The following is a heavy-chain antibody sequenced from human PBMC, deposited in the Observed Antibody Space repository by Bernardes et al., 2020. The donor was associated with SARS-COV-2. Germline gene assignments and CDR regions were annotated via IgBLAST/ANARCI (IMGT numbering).Heavy chain of an antibody. CDR3: ARQSSFVAASGIDY. J-gene: IGHJ4*02. D-gene: IGHD3-3*02. Sequence: GESLKISCKVSGFDFTNYWIGWVRQMPGNGLEWMGIIYPRDSDTRYSPSFQGQVTISADMSITTAYLQWSSLKASDTAMYYCARQSSFVAASGIDYWGQGTLVAVSS. V-gene: IGHV5-51*01. CDR1: GFDFTNYW. CDR2: IYPRDSDT.